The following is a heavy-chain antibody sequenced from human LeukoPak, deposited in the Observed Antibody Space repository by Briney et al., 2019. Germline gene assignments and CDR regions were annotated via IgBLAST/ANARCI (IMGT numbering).Heavy chain of an antibody. J-gene: IGHJ4*02. CDR1: GFTFSNYW. Sequence: GGSLRLSCAGSGFTFSNYWMSWVREVPGKGLEWVANTKEDGSEKYSVDSMKGRFTIFRDNAKNSLYLQMNSLRAEDTAIYYCARDRHSGHFDWGQGTLVTVSS. CDR3: ARDRHSGHFD. CDR2: TKEDGSEK. D-gene: IGHD1-26*01. V-gene: IGHV3-7*01.